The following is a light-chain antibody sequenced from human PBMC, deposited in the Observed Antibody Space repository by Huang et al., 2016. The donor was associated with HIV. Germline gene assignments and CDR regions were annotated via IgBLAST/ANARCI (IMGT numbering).Light chain of an antibody. CDR3: QQLNSYSYT. Sequence: DIQMTQSPPTLSASVGDRVTITCRASQSITTWLAWYQQKPGKAPKRLISKASNLQKGVPSRFRGSGSVTEFTLTISGLQPDDFATYYCQQLNSYSYTFGQGTKVELK. CDR2: KAS. V-gene: IGKV1-5*03. J-gene: IGKJ2*01. CDR1: QSITTW.